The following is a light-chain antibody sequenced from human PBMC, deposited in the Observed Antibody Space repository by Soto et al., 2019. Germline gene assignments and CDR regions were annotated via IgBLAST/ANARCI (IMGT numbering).Light chain of an antibody. J-gene: IGLJ2*01. V-gene: IGLV2-23*01. CDR3: FSYAGSGTMI. Sequence: QSALTQPASVSGSPGQSITISCTGFDSDVGNYNLVSWYQQHPGKAPKFIIYEGSRRPSGVSDRFSGSKSGYTASLTISGLQAEDEGDYYCFSYAGSGTMIFGGGTQLTVL. CDR2: EGS. CDR1: DSDVGNYNL.